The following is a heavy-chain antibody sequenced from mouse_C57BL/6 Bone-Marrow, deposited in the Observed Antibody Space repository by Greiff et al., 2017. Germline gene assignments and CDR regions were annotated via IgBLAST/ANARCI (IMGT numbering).Heavy chain of an antibody. V-gene: IGHV1-81*01. J-gene: IGHJ4*01. Sequence: VQLQQSGPELVKPGASVKLSCKASGYTFTSYGISWVKQRTGQGLEWIGEIYPRSGNTYYNEKFKGKATLTADKSSCSAYMGLRSLTSDASAVYFCARYSNCVNYAMDYWGQGTSVTVSS. CDR2: IYPRSGNT. CDR1: GYTFTSYG. CDR3: ARYSNCVNYAMDY. D-gene: IGHD2-5*01.